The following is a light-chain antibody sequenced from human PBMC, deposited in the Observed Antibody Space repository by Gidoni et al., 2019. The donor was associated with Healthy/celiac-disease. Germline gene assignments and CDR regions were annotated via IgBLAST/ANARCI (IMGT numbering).Light chain of an antibody. CDR1: QSLLHSIGYNY. J-gene: IGKJ1*01. V-gene: IGKV2-28*01. CDR3: MQALQTPWT. Sequence: DIVMTQSPLSLPFTPGEPASISCRSSQSLLHSIGYNYLDWYLQKPGQSPQLLIYLGSYRDSGVPDRFSGSGSGTDFTLKISRVEAEDVGVYYCMQALQTPWTFGQGTKVEIK. CDR2: LGS.